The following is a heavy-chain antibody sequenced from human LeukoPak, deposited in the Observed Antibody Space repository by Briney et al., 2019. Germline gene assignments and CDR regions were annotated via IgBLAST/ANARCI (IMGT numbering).Heavy chain of an antibody. CDR1: GFTFSSYS. CDR2: ISSSSSTI. D-gene: IGHD1-26*01. CDR3: AKAYSGSTMEYFQH. J-gene: IGHJ1*01. V-gene: IGHV3-48*04. Sequence: GGSLRLSCAASGFTFSSYSMNWVRQAPGKGLEWVSYISSSSSTIYYADSVKGRFTISRDNAKNSLYLQMNSLRAEDTAVYYCAKAYSGSTMEYFQHWGQGTLVTVSS.